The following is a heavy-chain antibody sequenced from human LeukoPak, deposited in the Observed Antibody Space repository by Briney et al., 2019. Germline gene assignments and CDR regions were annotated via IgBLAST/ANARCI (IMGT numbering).Heavy chain of an antibody. CDR2: INPNSGGT. Sequence: GASVKVSCKASGYSFTGNYIHWVRQAPGQGLEWMGWINPNSGGTNYAQRFQGRVTMTRDTSISTAYMELSRLRSDATAVYYCARDGRYCTDGVCSASLLYYSAMDVWGQGTTVTVSS. J-gene: IGHJ6*02. CDR1: GYSFTGNY. V-gene: IGHV1-2*02. D-gene: IGHD2-8*01. CDR3: ARDGRYCTDGVCSASLLYYSAMDV.